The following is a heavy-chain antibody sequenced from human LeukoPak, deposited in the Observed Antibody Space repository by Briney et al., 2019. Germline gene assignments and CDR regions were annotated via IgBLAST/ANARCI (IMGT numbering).Heavy chain of an antibody. V-gene: IGHV1-69*01. Sequence: SVKVSCKASGGTFSSYAISWVRQAPGQGLEWMGGIIPIFGTANYAQKFQGRVTITADESTSTAYMELRSLRSDDTAVYYCARLCSGYDWPYYYYYMDVWGKGTTVTISS. CDR1: GGTFSSYA. J-gene: IGHJ6*03. D-gene: IGHD5-12*01. CDR2: IIPIFGTA. CDR3: ARLCSGYDWPYYYYYMDV.